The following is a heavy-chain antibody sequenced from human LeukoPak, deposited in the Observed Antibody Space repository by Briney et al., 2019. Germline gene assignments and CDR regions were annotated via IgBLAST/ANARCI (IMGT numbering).Heavy chain of an antibody. J-gene: IGHJ4*02. Sequence: SQTLSLTCTVSGGSISSGDYYWSWIRQHPGKGLEWIGYIYYSGSTYYNPSLKSRVTISVDTSKNQFSLKLSSVTAADTAVYYCARGGYFDWLLTFDYWGQGTLVTVSS. CDR2: IYYSGST. CDR3: ARGGYFDWLLTFDY. CDR1: GGSISSGDYY. V-gene: IGHV4-31*03. D-gene: IGHD3-9*01.